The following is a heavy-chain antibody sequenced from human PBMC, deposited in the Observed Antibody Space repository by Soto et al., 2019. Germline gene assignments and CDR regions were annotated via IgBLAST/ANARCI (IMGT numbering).Heavy chain of an antibody. CDR3: VITRKIVAHFDC. J-gene: IGHJ4*02. V-gene: IGHV4-59*08. D-gene: IGHD3-22*01. Sequence: QVQLQESGPGLVKPSETLSLTCTVSGGSISSYYWSWIRQPPGKGLEWIGYIYYSGSTNYNPSLMSRVPTQVATSDNQFSLKLSTVTAADTGVDDCVITRKIVAHFDCWGQGTLVTVSS. CDR2: IYYSGST. CDR1: GGSISSYY.